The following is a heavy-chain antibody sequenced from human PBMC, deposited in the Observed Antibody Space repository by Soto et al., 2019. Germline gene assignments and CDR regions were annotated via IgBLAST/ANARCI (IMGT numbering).Heavy chain of an antibody. CDR2: ISSSSSYI. J-gene: IGHJ6*02. CDR1: GFTFSSYS. Sequence: GGSLRLSCAASGFTFSSYSMNWVRQAPGKGLGWVSSISSSSSYIYYADSVKGRFTISRDNAKNSLYLQMNSLRAEDTAVYYCARERIPLWSYSSSWHYYYYGMDVWGQGTTVTVSS. D-gene: IGHD6-13*01. V-gene: IGHV3-21*01. CDR3: ARERIPLWSYSSSWHYYYYGMDV.